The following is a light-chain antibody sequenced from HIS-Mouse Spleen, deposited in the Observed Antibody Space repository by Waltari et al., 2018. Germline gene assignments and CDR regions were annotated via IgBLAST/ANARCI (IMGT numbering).Light chain of an antibody. J-gene: IGLJ3*02. Sequence: QSALTQPASVSGSPGQSLTISCTGTSSDVGSYTLVSWYHQHPGKAPKLMIYEGSKRPSGVSNRFSGSKSGNTASLTISGLQAEDEADYYCCSYAGSSTLVFGGGTKLTVL. V-gene: IGLV2-23*01. CDR1: SSDVGSYTL. CDR3: CSYAGSSTLV. CDR2: EGS.